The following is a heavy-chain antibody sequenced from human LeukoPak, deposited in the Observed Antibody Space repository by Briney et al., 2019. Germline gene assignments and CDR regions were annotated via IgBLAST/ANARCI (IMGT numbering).Heavy chain of an antibody. CDR1: GFTFSSYA. CDR3: ARVVDYGDQRGAFDI. V-gene: IGHV3-64*01. Sequence: GGSLRLSCAASGFTFSSYAMHWVCQAPGKGLEYVSAISSNGGSTYYANSVKGRFTISRDNSKNTLYLQMGSLRAEDMAVYYCARVVDYGDQRGAFDIWGQGTMVTVSS. J-gene: IGHJ3*02. D-gene: IGHD4-17*01. CDR2: ISSNGGST.